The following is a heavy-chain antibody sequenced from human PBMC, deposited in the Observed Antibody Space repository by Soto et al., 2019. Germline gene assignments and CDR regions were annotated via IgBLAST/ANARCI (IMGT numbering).Heavy chain of an antibody. CDR2: ISSSTTTI. J-gene: IGHJ6*02. CDR1: GFTFSNFN. V-gene: IGHV3-48*01. CDR3: ARADSGYAHGYYYYGMDV. Sequence: PGGSLRLSCTASGFTFSNFNINWVRQAPGKGLEWISYISSSTTTIFYADSVKGRFTISRDNAKNSLYLQMNSLRAEDTAVYYCARADSGYAHGYYYYGMDVWGQGTTVTVSS. D-gene: IGHD5-12*01.